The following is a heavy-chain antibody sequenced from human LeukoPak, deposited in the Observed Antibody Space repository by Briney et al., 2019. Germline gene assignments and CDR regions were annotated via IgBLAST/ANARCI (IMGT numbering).Heavy chain of an antibody. V-gene: IGHV1-24*01. CDR3: ATTKADIVVVPAAIRRGNWFDP. J-gene: IGHJ5*02. CDR2: FDPEDGET. Sequence: ASVKVSRRVSGYTLSELSMHWVPQAPGKGLEGVGGFDPEDGETIHAQKFQGRVTMTEDTSTDTAYMELSSLRSEDTAVYYCATTKADIVVVPAAIRRGNWFDPWGQGTLVTVSS. CDR1: GYTLSELS. D-gene: IGHD2-2*02.